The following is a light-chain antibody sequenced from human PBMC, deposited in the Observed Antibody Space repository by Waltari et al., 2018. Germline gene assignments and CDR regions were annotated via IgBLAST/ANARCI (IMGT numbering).Light chain of an antibody. CDR3: YSTDSSGNPS. Sequence: SYELTQPPSASVSPGQTARTTCSRDALPQQHAHWYQQKSGQAPVLVIYEDSKRPSGIPERFSGSSSGTMATLTISGAQVEDEADYYCYSTDSSGNPSFGGGTKLTVL. CDR2: EDS. CDR1: ALPQQH. V-gene: IGLV3-10*01. J-gene: IGLJ2*01.